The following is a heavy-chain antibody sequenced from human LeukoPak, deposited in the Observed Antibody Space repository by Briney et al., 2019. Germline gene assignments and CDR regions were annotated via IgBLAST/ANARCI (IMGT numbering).Heavy chain of an antibody. Sequence: PGGSLRLSCAASGFTFSSYGMHWVRQAPGKGLEWVAVIWYDGSNKYYADSVKGRFTISRDNSKNTLYLQMNSLRAEDTAVYYCAREVFSDYDFWSGYYHNWFDPWGQGTLVTVSS. J-gene: IGHJ5*02. D-gene: IGHD3-3*01. CDR2: IWYDGSNK. CDR3: AREVFSDYDFWSGYYHNWFDP. CDR1: GFTFSSYG. V-gene: IGHV3-33*01.